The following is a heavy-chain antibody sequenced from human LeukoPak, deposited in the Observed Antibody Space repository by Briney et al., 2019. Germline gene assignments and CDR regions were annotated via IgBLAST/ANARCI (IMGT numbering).Heavy chain of an antibody. J-gene: IGHJ5*02. Sequence: GTSVKVSCKASGFTFTSSAVQWVRQARGQRLEWIGWIVVGSGNTNYAQKFQERVTITRDTSASTAYMELSSLRSEDTAVYYCARDHITMVRGVMIWFDPWGQEPWSPSPQ. CDR1: GFTFTSSA. V-gene: IGHV1-58*01. D-gene: IGHD3-10*01. CDR3: ARDHITMVRGVMIWFDP. CDR2: IVVGSGNT.